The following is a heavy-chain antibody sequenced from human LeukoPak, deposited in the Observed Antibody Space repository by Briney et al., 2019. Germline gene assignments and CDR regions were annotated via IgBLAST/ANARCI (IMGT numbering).Heavy chain of an antibody. CDR3: ARGHVTGSDRQWDY. V-gene: IGHV3-74*01. Sequence: GGSLRLSCATSDFSFRSHWMHWVRQAPGKGLVWVSRIIGDGNSISTADAVKGRFTISRDNAKNTLYLQMNSLRVEDTAVYYCARGHVTGSDRQWDYWGQGVLVTVSS. CDR2: IIGDGNSI. J-gene: IGHJ4*02. D-gene: IGHD3-9*01. CDR1: DFSFRSHW.